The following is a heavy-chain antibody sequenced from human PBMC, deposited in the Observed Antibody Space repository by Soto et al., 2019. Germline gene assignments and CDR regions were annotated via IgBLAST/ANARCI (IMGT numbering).Heavy chain of an antibody. Sequence: PGGSLRLSCAASGFTFSISWMSWFRQAPGKWLEWVANIKQDGGEKFYVDSVEGRFTISRDNAKNSLYLQMNSLRAEDTAVYYCARKETAMTFWGQGTLVTVSS. J-gene: IGHJ4*02. CDR1: GFTFSISW. CDR3: ARKETAMTF. D-gene: IGHD5-18*01. CDR2: IKQDGGEK. V-gene: IGHV3-7*05.